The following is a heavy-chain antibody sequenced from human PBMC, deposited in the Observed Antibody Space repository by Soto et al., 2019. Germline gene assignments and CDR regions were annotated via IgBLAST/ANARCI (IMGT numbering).Heavy chain of an antibody. CDR2: INSSSSDS. V-gene: IGHV1-2*02. CDR1: GYTFTGYT. CDR3: ATEMATIKGCFDK. Sequence: QAHLVQSGAEVKKPGASVKVSCKASGYTFTGYTFHWVRQAPGQGLEWMAWINSSSSDSSFAPKIQGRVTVTMDAPSSTAYMELNRLRSDDTAVYYCATEMATIKGCFDKWGQGTPVAVSS. D-gene: IGHD2-8*01. J-gene: IGHJ4*02.